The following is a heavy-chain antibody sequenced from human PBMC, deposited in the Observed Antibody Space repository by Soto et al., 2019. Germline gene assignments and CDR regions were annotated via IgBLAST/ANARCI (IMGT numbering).Heavy chain of an antibody. J-gene: IGHJ4*02. Sequence: HPGGSLRLSCAASGFTFSSYWMSWVRQAPGKGLEWVANIKQDGSEKYYVDSVKGRFTISRDNAKNSLYLQMNSLRAEDTAVYYCARVPHYYDSSGFDYWGQGTLVTVSS. CDR2: IKQDGSEK. V-gene: IGHV3-7*05. CDR1: GFTFSSYW. CDR3: ARVPHYYDSSGFDY. D-gene: IGHD3-22*01.